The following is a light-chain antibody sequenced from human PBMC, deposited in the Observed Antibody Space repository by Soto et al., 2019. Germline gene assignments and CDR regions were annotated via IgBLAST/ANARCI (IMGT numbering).Light chain of an antibody. Sequence: QSVLTQPPSASGTPGQRVTISCSGSSSNIGSNYVYWYQQLPGTAPKLLIYRNNQRPSGVPDRFSGSKSGXSASXAISGLRSEDEADYYCAAWDDSLSGYVFGAGTQLTVL. CDR3: AAWDDSLSGYV. V-gene: IGLV1-47*01. CDR1: SSNIGSNY. J-gene: IGLJ7*01. CDR2: RNN.